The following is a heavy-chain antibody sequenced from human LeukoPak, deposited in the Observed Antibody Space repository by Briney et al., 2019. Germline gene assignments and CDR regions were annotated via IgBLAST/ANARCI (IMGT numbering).Heavy chain of an antibody. Sequence: PGGSLRLSCAASGLTFRKYGMNWVRQAPGAGLEWVSSISRGNDYIHYADSVRGRFTISRDDAKNSLYLEMNSLRAEDTAVYYCARDPTEGPYESYGRHYFDFWGQGTLVTVSS. CDR3: ARDPTEGPYESYGRHYFDF. V-gene: IGHV3-21*06. CDR1: GLTFRKYG. J-gene: IGHJ4*02. CDR2: ISRGNDYI. D-gene: IGHD3-22*01.